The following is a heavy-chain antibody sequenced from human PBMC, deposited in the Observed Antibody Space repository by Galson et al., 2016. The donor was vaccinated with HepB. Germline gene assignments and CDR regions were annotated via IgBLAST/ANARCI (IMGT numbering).Heavy chain of an antibody. D-gene: IGHD3-16*01. CDR1: GFTFSSYI. V-gene: IGHV3-48*02. Sequence: SLRLSCAASGFTFSSYIMNWVRQAPGKGLEIISYISGSSTTIHYEDSVKGRFSISRDNARNSLYLQMNSLRHEDTGVYYCARESSITFVTYYYGMDVWGQGTTVTVSS. CDR3: ARESSITFVTYYYGMDV. CDR2: ISGSSTTI. J-gene: IGHJ6*02.